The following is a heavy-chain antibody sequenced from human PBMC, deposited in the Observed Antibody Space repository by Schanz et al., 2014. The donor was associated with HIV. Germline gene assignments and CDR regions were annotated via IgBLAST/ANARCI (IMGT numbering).Heavy chain of an antibody. CDR2: IIPIFGAT. CDR1: GGTFSNYA. CDR3: ASHWEGMTMIVVVNGGYYGVDV. Sequence: QVQLVQSGAEVKKPGSSVKVSCKASGGTFSNYAITWVRQAPGQGLEWLGGIIPIFGATNYAQKYQGNVTFTEDISTRIASMELGSVRFEDTAVYYCASHWEGMTMIVVVNGGYYGVDVWCQGTAVTVSS. V-gene: IGHV1-69*06. J-gene: IGHJ6*02. D-gene: IGHD3-22*01.